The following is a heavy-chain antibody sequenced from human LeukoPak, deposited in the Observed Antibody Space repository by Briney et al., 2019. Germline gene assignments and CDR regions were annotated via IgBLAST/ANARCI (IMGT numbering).Heavy chain of an antibody. CDR3: ASQSSGWYSSPGKDY. D-gene: IGHD6-19*01. V-gene: IGHV3-30-3*01. Sequence: GGSLRLSCAASGFTFSSYAMHWVRQAPGKGLEWVAVISYDGGNKYYADSVKGRFTISRDNSKNTLYLQMNSLRAEDTAVYYCASQSSGWYSSPGKDYWGQGTLVTVSS. CDR1: GFTFSSYA. CDR2: ISYDGGNK. J-gene: IGHJ4*02.